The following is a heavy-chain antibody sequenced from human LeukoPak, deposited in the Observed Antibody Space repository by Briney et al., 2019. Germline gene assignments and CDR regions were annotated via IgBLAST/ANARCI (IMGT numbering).Heavy chain of an antibody. Sequence: PVGSLRLSPAASLFTSSSFVIRSVRQAPDEGLEWVAYIGYAGTDTNYATSGRGRFTTSRDNSKNTVHLQVNSLRAADTALYSCARDLTERKYYIAVWGQGILVTASS. CDR1: LFTSSSFV. D-gene: IGHD3-10*01. J-gene: IGHJ4*02. V-gene: IGHV3-30*02. CDR2: IGYAGTDT. CDR3: ARDLTERKYYIAV.